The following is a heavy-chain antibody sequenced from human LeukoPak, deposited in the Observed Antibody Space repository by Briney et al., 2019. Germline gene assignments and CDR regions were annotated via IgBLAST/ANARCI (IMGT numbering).Heavy chain of an antibody. J-gene: IGHJ4*02. CDR1: GGSISSSSYY. D-gene: IGHD4-17*01. V-gene: IGHV4-39*07. Sequence: PSETLSLTCTVSGGSISSSSYYWGWIRQPPGKGLEWIGSIYYSGSTYYNPSLKSRVTISVDTSKNQFSLKLSSVTAADTAVYYCASGGDYPPGYWGQGTLVTVSS. CDR3: ASGGDYPPGY. CDR2: IYYSGST.